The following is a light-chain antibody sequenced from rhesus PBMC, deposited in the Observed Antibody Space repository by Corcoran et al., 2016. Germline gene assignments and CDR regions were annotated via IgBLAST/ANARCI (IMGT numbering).Light chain of an antibody. CDR2: KES. V-gene: IGKV1-22*01. CDR3: LHYQPPPYS. CDR1: QSISSW. Sequence: DIQMTQSPSSLSASVGDTITITCRASQSISSWLEWYQQKPGKAPKLLIDKESSLQSGVPSRFSGSGSGTDFTLTINSLQPEGFATYYGLHYQPPPYSFGQGTKVEIK. J-gene: IGKJ2*01.